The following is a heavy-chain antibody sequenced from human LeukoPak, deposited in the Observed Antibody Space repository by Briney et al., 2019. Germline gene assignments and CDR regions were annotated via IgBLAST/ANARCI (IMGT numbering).Heavy chain of an antibody. D-gene: IGHD1-26*01. CDR2: IYSGGST. V-gene: IGHV3-53*01. CDR1: GFTVSSNY. J-gene: IGHJ3*02. CDR3: ARSDSGSYPVLKAFDI. Sequence: PGGSLRLSCAASGFTVSSNYMSWVRQAPGKGLEWVSVIYSGGSTYYADSVKGRFTISRDNSKNTLYLQMNSLRAEDTAVYYCARSDSGSYPVLKAFDIWGQGTMVTVSS.